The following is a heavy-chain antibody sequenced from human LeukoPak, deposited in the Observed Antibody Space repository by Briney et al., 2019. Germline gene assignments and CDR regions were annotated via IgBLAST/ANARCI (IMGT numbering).Heavy chain of an antibody. Sequence: PPGGSLRLSCAASGFTFSSYAMSWVRQAPGKGLEWVSAISGSGGSTYYADSVKGRFTISRDNSRNTLYLQMNSLRAEDTAVYYCAKNLARITMVRGVLTDAFDIWGQGTMVTVSS. CDR1: GFTFSSYA. D-gene: IGHD3-10*01. CDR3: AKNLARITMVRGVLTDAFDI. CDR2: ISGSGGST. J-gene: IGHJ3*02. V-gene: IGHV3-23*01.